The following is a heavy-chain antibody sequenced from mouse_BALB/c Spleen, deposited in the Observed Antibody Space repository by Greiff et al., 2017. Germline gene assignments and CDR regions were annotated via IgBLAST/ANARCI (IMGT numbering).Heavy chain of an antibody. CDR2: ISSGGST. CDR1: GFTFSSYA. V-gene: IGHV5-6-5*01. Sequence: EVKVEESGGGLVKPGGSLKLSCAASGFTFSSYAMSWVRQTPEKRLEWVASISSGGSTYYPDSVKGRFTISRDNARNILYLQMSSLRSEDTAMYYCARGNYYGSYFDYWGQGTTLTVSS. J-gene: IGHJ2*01. D-gene: IGHD1-1*01. CDR3: ARGNYYGSYFDY.